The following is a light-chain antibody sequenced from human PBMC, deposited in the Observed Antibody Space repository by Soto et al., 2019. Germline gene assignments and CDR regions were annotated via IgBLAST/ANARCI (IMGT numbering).Light chain of an antibody. J-gene: IGKJ1*01. V-gene: IGKV1-5*03. CDR3: QQYNSYSRT. CDR2: KAS. Sequence: DIQMTQSPSTLSASVGDRVTITCRASQSISSWLAWYQQKPGKAPKLLIYKASSLESGVPSRFSGSGSGTEFILTISSLQPDDFATYYCQQYNSYSRTFGQGTKVDI. CDR1: QSISSW.